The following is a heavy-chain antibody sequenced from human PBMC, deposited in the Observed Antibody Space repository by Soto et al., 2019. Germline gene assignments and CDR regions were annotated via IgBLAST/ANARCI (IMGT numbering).Heavy chain of an antibody. CDR2: INVYNGNT. D-gene: IGHD3-10*01. CDR1: GYTFTNYG. J-gene: IGHJ3*02. V-gene: IGHV1-18*01. Sequence: ASVKVSCKASGYTFTNYGISWVRQAPGQGLEWMGWINVYNGNTKYAQKVQGRVTMTTDTSTSTAYMELRSLRSDDTAVYYCARGVGSGSYDAFDIWGQGTMVTVSS. CDR3: ARGVGSGSYDAFDI.